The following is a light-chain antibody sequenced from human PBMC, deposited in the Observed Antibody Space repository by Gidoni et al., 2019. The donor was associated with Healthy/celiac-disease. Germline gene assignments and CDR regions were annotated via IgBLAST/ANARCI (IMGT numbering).Light chain of an antibody. CDR2: LNSDGSH. CDR3: QTWGTGLGV. V-gene: IGLV4-69*01. CDR1: SGHSSYA. J-gene: IGLJ2*01. Sequence: QLVLPQSPSASASPGASVKLTCTLSSGHSSYAIAWHQQQPEKGPRYLMKLNSDGSHSKGDGIPDRFSGSSSGAERYLTISSLQSEDEADYYCQTWGTGLGVFGGGTKLTVL.